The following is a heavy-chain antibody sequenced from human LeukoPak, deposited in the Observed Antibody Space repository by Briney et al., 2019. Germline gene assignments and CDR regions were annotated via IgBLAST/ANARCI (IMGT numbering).Heavy chain of an antibody. CDR1: GFTFSTYV. CDR2: ISYDGSNK. J-gene: IGHJ4*02. V-gene: IGHV3-30-3*01. CDR3: ATGSGYYYGH. Sequence: GGSLRLSCAASGFTFSTYVMHWVRQAPGKGLEWVAVISYDGSNKYYADSVKGRFTISRDNSKNTLYVQMNSLRAEDTAVYYCATGSGYYYGHWGQGTLVTVSS. D-gene: IGHD3-22*01.